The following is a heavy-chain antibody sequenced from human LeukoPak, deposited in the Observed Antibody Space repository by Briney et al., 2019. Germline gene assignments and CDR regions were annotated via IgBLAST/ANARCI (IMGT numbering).Heavy chain of an antibody. CDR2: ISSSTSYI. CDR3: ARENSGSYYQFDC. CDR1: GFTFSSYW. Sequence: GGSLRLSCAASGFTFSSYWMSWVRQAPGKGLEWVSSISSSTSYIYYADSVKGRFTISRDNAKNSLYLQMNSLRPEDTAVYYCARENSGSYYQFDCWGQGTLVTVSS. J-gene: IGHJ4*02. V-gene: IGHV3-21*01. D-gene: IGHD1-26*01.